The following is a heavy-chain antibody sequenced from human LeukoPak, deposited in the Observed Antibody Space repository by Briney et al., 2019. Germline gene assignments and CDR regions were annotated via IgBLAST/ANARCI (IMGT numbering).Heavy chain of an antibody. D-gene: IGHD3-10*01. CDR2: IYPDDSDT. V-gene: IGHV5-51*01. CDR3: ARDYGSGSYYYDY. CDR1: GYPFTGYS. Sequence: ESLNITCKGSGYPFTGYSIGWVRQMPGKGVEWMGIIYPDDSDTRYSTSFQGQVTISADKSISTAYLQWSGLQASDTAMYYCARDYGSGSYYYDYWGQGTLVTVSS. J-gene: IGHJ4*02.